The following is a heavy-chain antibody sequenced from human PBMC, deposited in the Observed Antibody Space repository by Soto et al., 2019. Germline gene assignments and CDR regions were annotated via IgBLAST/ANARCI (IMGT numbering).Heavy chain of an antibody. Sequence: QVQLVESGGGVVQPGRSLRLSCAASGFSFSSYAMHWVRQAPGEGREWVAVISYDGSNKYYADSVKGRFTISRDNSKNTLYLQMNSLRAEDTAVYYCARPLWRDDYNWGYFDLWGRGTLVTVSS. V-gene: IGHV3-30-3*01. CDR3: ARPLWRDDYNWGYFDL. D-gene: IGHD4-4*01. CDR2: ISYDGSNK. J-gene: IGHJ2*01. CDR1: GFSFSSYA.